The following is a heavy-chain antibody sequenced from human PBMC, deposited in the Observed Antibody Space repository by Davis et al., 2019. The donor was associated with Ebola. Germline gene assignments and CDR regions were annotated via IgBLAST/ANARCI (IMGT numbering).Heavy chain of an antibody. D-gene: IGHD3-10*01. J-gene: IGHJ4*02. CDR1: GFTFSKNG. CDR2: ISTTGSYI. V-gene: IGHV3-21*01. CDR3: ARGGVTMGRGVSHYFDS. Sequence: PGGSLRLSCEASGFTFSKNGMNWVRQAPGKGLEWVSSISTTGSYIYYADSVKGRFTISRDNANNSLFLQMNSLRAEDTAVYYCARGGVTMGRGVSHYFDSWGQGTLVTVSS.